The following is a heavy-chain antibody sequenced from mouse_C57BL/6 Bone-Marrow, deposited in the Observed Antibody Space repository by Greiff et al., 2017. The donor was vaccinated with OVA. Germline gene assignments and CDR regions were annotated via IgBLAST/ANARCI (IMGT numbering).Heavy chain of an antibody. Sequence: EVNVVESGGGLVKPGGSLKLSCAASGFTFSDYGMHWVRQAPEKGLEWVAYISSGSSTIYYADTVKGRFTISRDNAKNTLFLQMTSLRSEDTAMYYCARPDYDYDGFDYWGQGTTLTVSS. CDR3: ARPDYDYDGFDY. V-gene: IGHV5-17*01. CDR2: ISSGSSTI. J-gene: IGHJ2*01. D-gene: IGHD2-4*01. CDR1: GFTFSDYG.